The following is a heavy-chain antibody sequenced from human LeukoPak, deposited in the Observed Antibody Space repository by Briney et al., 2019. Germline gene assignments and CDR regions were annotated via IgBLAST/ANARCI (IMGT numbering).Heavy chain of an antibody. Sequence: SVKVSCQASGGTFSSYVCSWVGQAPGRGLAWMGGIIPIFGTSNKVQKFQGRVTITADESTSTAYMELSSLRSEDTAVYYCATIAGAGLYCDYWGRGTLVTVSA. CDR3: ATIAGAGLYCDY. J-gene: IGHJ4*02. D-gene: IGHD6-13*01. CDR1: GGTFSSYV. CDR2: IIPIFGTS. V-gene: IGHV1-69*13.